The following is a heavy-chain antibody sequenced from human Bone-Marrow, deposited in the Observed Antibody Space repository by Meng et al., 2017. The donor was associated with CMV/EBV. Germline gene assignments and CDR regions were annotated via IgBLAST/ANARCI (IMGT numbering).Heavy chain of an antibody. D-gene: IGHD1-26*01. J-gene: IGHJ4*02. CDR1: GFTFSSYW. V-gene: IGHV3-74*01. Sequence: GESLKISCAASGFTFSSYWMHWVRQAPGKGLVWVSRINSDGSSTSYADSVKGRFTISRDNSKNTLYLQMNSLRAEDTAVYYCARAIVGATSDYFDYWGQGTLVTVSS. CDR3: ARAIVGATSDYFDY. CDR2: INSDGSST.